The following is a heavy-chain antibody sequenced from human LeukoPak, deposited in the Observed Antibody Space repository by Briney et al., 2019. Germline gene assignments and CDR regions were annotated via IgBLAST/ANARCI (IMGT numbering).Heavy chain of an antibody. Sequence: ASVMVSCKASGYTFTGYYLHWVRQAPGQGLEWMGWINPNSGDTNYAQKFQGRVTMTRDTSISTAYMELSSLRSDDTAVYYCARRSSSSWTWFDPWGQGTLVTASS. CDR3: ARRSSSSWTWFDP. D-gene: IGHD6-6*01. J-gene: IGHJ5*02. CDR2: INPNSGDT. CDR1: GYTFTGYY. V-gene: IGHV1-2*02.